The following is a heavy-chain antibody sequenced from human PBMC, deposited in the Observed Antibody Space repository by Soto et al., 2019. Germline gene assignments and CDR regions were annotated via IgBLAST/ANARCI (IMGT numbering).Heavy chain of an antibody. D-gene: IGHD5-12*01. V-gene: IGHV1-69*04. Sequence: SVGVSCKASLGPFIRYATTSLRPAPRQRPEWMGRIIPMLDITNDAQKFEGRVTITADKSTTRAYMEVSSLRPEDTAMYYCVKDSPIGSVFSGHDDIDTWGQGTRVTVSS. CDR2: IIPMLDIT. CDR1: LGPFIRYA. J-gene: IGHJ1*01. CDR3: VKDSPIGSVFSGHDDIDT.